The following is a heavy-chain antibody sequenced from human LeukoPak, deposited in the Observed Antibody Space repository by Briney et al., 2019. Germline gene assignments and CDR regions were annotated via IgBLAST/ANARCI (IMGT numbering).Heavy chain of an antibody. V-gene: IGHV3-74*01. CDR2: ISGDESST. J-gene: IGHJ3*02. CDR1: GFTFSSYW. D-gene: IGHD4-17*01. CDR3: AREPHSDYSDHTDAFDI. Sequence: GGSLRLSCAASGFTFSSYWMHWVRQAPEKGLVWVSRISGDESSTSYADSVEGRFTISRDNAKNTLYLQMNSLRAEDTAVYFCAREPHSDYSDHTDAFDIWGRGTMVTVSS.